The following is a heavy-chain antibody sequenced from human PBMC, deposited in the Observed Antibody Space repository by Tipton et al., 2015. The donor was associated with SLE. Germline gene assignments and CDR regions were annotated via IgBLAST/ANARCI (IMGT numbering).Heavy chain of an antibody. Sequence: TLSLTCTVSGGSISGQYWSWIRQPPGKGLEWIGYIFDSGTTNYNPSLQSRVTISVDTSKNQFSLKVTSVTAADTAVYYCARIGGYGSGTFYPDFWGQGTLVSVSS. J-gene: IGHJ4*02. D-gene: IGHD3-10*01. CDR3: ARIGGYGSGTFYPDF. CDR2: IFDSGTT. CDR1: GGSISGQY. V-gene: IGHV4-59*11.